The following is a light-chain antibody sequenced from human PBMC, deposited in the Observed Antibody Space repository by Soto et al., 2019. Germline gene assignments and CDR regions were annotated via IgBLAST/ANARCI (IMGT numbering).Light chain of an antibody. J-gene: IGKJ2*01. CDR1: QSVSGH. CDR2: GAS. Sequence: EIVMTQSPATLSVYPGERATLSCRASQSVSGHLAWYQQKPGQAPRLLIYGASTRATDIPARFSGSGSGTEFTLTVSSLQSEDFAVYYCQHYDNWPHTFGQGTKLDIK. CDR3: QHYDNWPHT. V-gene: IGKV3-15*01.